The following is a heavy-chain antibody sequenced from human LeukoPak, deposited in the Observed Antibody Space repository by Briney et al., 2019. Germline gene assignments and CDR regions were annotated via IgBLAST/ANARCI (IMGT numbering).Heavy chain of an antibody. J-gene: IGHJ5*02. Sequence: GGSLRLSCAASGFTFSSYAMSWVRQAPGKGLEWVSAISGSGGSTYYADSVKGRFTISRDNSKNTLYLQMNSLRAEDTAVYYCAKEGADIVVVPAAENWFDPWGQGTLGTVSS. CDR3: AKEGADIVVVPAAENWFDP. CDR1: GFTFSSYA. D-gene: IGHD2-2*01. CDR2: ISGSGGST. V-gene: IGHV3-23*01.